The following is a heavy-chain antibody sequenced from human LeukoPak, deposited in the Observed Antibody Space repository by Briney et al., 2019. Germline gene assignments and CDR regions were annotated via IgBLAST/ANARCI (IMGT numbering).Heavy chain of an antibody. J-gene: IGHJ4*02. V-gene: IGHV3-23*01. D-gene: IGHD1-7*01. CDR1: GLTFSAYW. CDR2: ITGIGDIT. Sequence: GGSLRLSCAASGLTFSAYWMSWVRQAPGKGLEWVSTITGIGDITFDADSVKGRFTISRDNSKNTLFLQMTSLRVEDTAVYYCAVDLRNSLGTTYFDYWGQGTLVAVSS. CDR3: AVDLRNSLGTTYFDY.